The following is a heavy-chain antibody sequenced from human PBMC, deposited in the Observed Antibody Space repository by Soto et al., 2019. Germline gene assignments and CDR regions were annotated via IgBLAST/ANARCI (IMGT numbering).Heavy chain of an antibody. CDR1: GFTFSDYY. CDR3: ARDHLWFGDTTYTDY. Sequence: GGSLRLSCAASGFTFSDYYMSWIRQAPGKGLEWVSYISSSGSTIYYADTVKGRFTISRDNAKNSLYLQMNSLRAEDTAVYYCARDHLWFGDTTYTDYRGQGTLVTVAS. D-gene: IGHD3-10*01. J-gene: IGHJ4*02. CDR2: ISSSGSTI. V-gene: IGHV3-11*01.